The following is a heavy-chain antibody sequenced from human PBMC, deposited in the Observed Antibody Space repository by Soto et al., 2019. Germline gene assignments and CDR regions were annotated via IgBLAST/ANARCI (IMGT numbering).Heavy chain of an antibody. J-gene: IGHJ4*02. V-gene: IGHV1-18*01. Sequence: ASVKVSCKASGYTFTTYGITWVRQAPGQGPEWMGWINSYNDNTNYAQILEGRVTMTADRSTSTAYMELRSLRSDDTAVYYCARANYYGSGSYWYFDFWGQGTLVTVSS. CDR2: INSYNDNT. CDR3: ARANYYGSGSYWYFDF. D-gene: IGHD3-10*01. CDR1: GYTFTTYG.